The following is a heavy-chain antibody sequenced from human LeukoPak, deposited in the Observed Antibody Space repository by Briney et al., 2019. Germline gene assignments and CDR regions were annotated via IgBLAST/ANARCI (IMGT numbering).Heavy chain of an antibody. J-gene: IGHJ4*02. Sequence: SVKGRVIISRDNAKNSLYLQMNSLRAEDTALYYCARDLGFGSGGPVWGQGTRVTVS. V-gene: IGHV3-11*06. CDR3: ARDLGFGSGGPV. D-gene: IGHD6-19*01.